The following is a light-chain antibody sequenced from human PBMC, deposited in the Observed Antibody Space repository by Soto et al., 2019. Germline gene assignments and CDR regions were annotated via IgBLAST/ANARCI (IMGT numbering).Light chain of an antibody. CDR1: QSISIS. V-gene: IGKV1-5*01. CDR2: DAS. Sequence: DIQMTQSPSTLSASVGDRVTITCRASQSISISLAWYQQKPGKAPDLLISDASNLERGVPSRFSGSGSGTEFTLTISSLQPDDFATYYCQQYNSYWTFGPGTKV. J-gene: IGKJ1*01. CDR3: QQYNSYWT.